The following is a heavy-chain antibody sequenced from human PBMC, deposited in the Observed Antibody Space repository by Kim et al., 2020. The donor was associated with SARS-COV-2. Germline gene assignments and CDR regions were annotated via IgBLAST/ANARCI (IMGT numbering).Heavy chain of an antibody. V-gene: IGHV3-23*01. CDR3: AKVVIMVGDNYYYLYAM. CDR1: GFTFDNYA. D-gene: IGHD2-21*01. CDR2: ISGSAVNK. J-gene: IGHJ6*01. Sequence: GGSLRLSCAASGFTFDNYAMSWVRQAPGKGLEWVSAISGSAVNKFYADSVRGRFTISRDNPKNTLYLQMNSLRAEDTALYYCAKVVIMVGDNYYYLYAM.